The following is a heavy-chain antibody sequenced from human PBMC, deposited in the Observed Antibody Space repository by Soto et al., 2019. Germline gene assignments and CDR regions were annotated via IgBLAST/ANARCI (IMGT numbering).Heavy chain of an antibody. V-gene: IGHV1-46*01. Sequence: QVQLVQSGAEVKKPGASVKVSCKVSGYTFTSYYMHWVRQAPGQGLEWMGIINPSGGSTSYAQKCQGRVTMTRDTSTSTVYMELSSLRSEDTAVYYCARDPRGTDAFDIWGQGTMVTVSS. D-gene: IGHD1-1*01. CDR2: INPSGGST. J-gene: IGHJ3*02. CDR3: ARDPRGTDAFDI. CDR1: GYTFTSYY.